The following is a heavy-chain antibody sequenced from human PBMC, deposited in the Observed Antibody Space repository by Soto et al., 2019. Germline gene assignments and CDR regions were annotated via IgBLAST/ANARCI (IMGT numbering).Heavy chain of an antibody. CDR2: INHSGST. V-gene: IGHV4-34*01. CDR1: GGSFSGNY. D-gene: IGHD3-22*01. CDR3: ARGRRDYYDSSTYSPGPLWRS. Sequence: ETLSLTCVVYGGSFSGNYWSWIRQSPGKGLEWIGDINHSGSTNYNPSLKSRVTISVDTSKNQFSLKLRSVTAADTAVYYCARGRRDYYDSSTYSPGPLWRSWGQGTLVTVSS. J-gene: IGHJ4*02.